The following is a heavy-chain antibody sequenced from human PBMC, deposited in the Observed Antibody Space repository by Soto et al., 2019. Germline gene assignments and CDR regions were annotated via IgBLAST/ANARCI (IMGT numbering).Heavy chain of an antibody. J-gene: IGHJ4*02. Sequence: ASVKVSCGASGYTFTSYGISWVRQAPGQGLEWMGWISAYNGNTNYAQKLQGRVTMTTDTSTSTAYMELRSLRSDDTVVYYCARGGDYYDSSGHFDYWGQGTLVTVSS. D-gene: IGHD3-22*01. CDR2: ISAYNGNT. CDR3: ARGGDYYDSSGHFDY. V-gene: IGHV1-18*01. CDR1: GYTFTSYG.